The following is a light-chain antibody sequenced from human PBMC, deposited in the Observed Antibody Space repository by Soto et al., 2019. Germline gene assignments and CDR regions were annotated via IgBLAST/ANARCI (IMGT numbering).Light chain of an antibody. CDR3: QQRRNWPPLT. CDR2: HAS. Sequence: ETVLTQSPATLSLSPGETATLSCRASESVDIYLAWYQQKPGQAPRLLIYHASNRATGIPARFSGSGSGTDFTLTISSREPADSAVYYCQQRRNWPPLTFGGGTRVEI. V-gene: IGKV3-11*01. CDR1: ESVDIY. J-gene: IGKJ4*01.